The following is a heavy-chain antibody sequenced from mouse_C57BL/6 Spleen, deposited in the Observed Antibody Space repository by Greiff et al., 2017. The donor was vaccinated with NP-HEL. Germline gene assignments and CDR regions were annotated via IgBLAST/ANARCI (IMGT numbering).Heavy chain of an antibody. Sequence: VQLQQSGPELVKPGASVKISCKASGYAFSSSWMNWVKQRPGKGLEWIGRIYPGDGDTNYNGKFKGKATLTADKSSSTAYMQLSSLTSEDSAVYVCARPTVVADWYFDVWGTGTTVTVSS. CDR2: IYPGDGDT. V-gene: IGHV1-82*01. J-gene: IGHJ1*03. CDR3: ARPTVVADWYFDV. CDR1: GYAFSSSW. D-gene: IGHD1-1*01.